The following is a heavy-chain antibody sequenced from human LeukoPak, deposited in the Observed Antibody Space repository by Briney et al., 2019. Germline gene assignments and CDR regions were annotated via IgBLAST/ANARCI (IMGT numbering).Heavy chain of an antibody. V-gene: IGHV4-39*01. CDR3: ASPSISSSTYDY. J-gene: IGHJ4*02. Sequence: SETLSLTCTVSGGSISSSTYYWGWIRKPPGQGLEWIGSINYSGNTYYNPSLKSRVTISVDTSKNQFSLRLSSVTAADTAVYYCASPSISSSTYDYWGQGTLVTVSS. CDR2: INYSGNT. D-gene: IGHD6-6*01. CDR1: GGSISSSTYY.